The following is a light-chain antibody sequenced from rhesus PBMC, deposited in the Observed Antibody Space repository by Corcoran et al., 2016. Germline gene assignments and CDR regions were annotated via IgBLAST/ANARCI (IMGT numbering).Light chain of an antibody. V-gene: IGKV1-28*02. CDR3: QQYNSAPLT. Sequence: DIQMTQSPSSLSASVGDTVTITCRASQGISSYLNWFQQKPGKAPKLLIYAASSLESGVPSRFSGSGSGTDFTSTISSLQPGDFAVYYCQQYNSAPLTFGGGTKVEIK. J-gene: IGKJ4*01. CDR1: QGISSY. CDR2: AAS.